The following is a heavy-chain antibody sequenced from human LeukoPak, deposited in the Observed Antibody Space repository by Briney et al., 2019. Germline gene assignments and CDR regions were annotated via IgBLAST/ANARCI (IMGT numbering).Heavy chain of an antibody. V-gene: IGHV3-33*01. Sequence: GGSLRLSCAASGFTFSSYGMHWVRQAPGKGLEWVAVIWYDGSNKYYADSVKGRFTISRDNSKNTLYLQMNSLRAEDTAVYYCARDLRGDYGPMSYWGQGTLVTVSS. D-gene: IGHD4-17*01. CDR1: GFTFSSYG. J-gene: IGHJ4*02. CDR2: IWYDGSNK. CDR3: ARDLRGDYGPMSY.